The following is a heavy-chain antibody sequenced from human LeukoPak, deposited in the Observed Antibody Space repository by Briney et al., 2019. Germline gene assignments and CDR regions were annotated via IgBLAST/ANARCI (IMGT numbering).Heavy chain of an antibody. D-gene: IGHD6-13*01. CDR2: IYDGGST. J-gene: IGHJ3*02. CDR3: ARDWQWQQLDGDAFDI. Sequence: GGSLRLSCAASGFTVSTNSMSWVRQAPGKGLEWVSVIYDGGSTYHTDSVKGRFSISRDNSKNTVYLQMNSLRAEDTAVYYCARDWQWQQLDGDAFDIWGQGTMVTVSS. V-gene: IGHV3-66*01. CDR1: GFTVSTNS.